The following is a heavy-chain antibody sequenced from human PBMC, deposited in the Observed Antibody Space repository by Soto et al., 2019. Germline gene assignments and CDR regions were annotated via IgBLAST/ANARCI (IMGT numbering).Heavy chain of an antibody. Sequence: EVQLLESGGGLVQPGGSLRLSCAASGFTFSSYAMNWVRQAPGKGLEWVSVISGSDGSTYYADSVKGRFTISRDNSKNPLNLQMNSLSAEDPAVYYCARRSSSWYFDYWGQGTLVTVSS. V-gene: IGHV3-23*01. CDR1: GFTFSSYA. CDR3: ARRSSSWYFDY. D-gene: IGHD6-13*01. CDR2: ISGSDGST. J-gene: IGHJ4*02.